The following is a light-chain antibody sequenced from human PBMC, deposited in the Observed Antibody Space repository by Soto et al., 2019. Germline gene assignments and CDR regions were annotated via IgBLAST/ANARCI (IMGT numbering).Light chain of an antibody. V-gene: IGKV3-11*01. Sequence: EIVLTQSPATLSLSPGERATLSCRASQSVSSYLAWYQQKPGQAPRLLIYDASNRATGIPARFSGSGSGTDFTLTIISLEPEDFAVYYCQQYGSSQTFGQGTKVDSK. CDR3: QQYGSSQT. J-gene: IGKJ1*01. CDR1: QSVSSY. CDR2: DAS.